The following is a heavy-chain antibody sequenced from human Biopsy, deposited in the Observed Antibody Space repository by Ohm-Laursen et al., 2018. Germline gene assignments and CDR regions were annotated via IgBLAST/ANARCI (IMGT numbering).Heavy chain of an antibody. D-gene: IGHD3-22*01. V-gene: IGHV4-34*01. CDR1: GESFNGYY. J-gene: IGHJ6*02. CDR2: INHSGRT. CDR3: VRGVDYYDPYHYYALDV. Sequence: SVTLSLTCAVYGESFNGYYWSWIRQTPGKGLEWIGEINHSGRTNYNPSLKSRLTISVDTSKNQFPLKVRYVAAADTAVYYCVRGVDYYDPYHYYALDVWGQGTTVTVSS.